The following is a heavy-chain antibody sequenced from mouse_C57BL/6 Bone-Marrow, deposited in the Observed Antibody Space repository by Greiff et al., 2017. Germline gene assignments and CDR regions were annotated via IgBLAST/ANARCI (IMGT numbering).Heavy chain of an antibody. CDR3: TRVHYGSSYYAMDY. V-gene: IGHV5-9-1*02. Sequence: EVMLVESGEGLVKPGGSLKLSCAASGFTFSSYAMSWVRQTPEKRLEWVAYFSSGGDYIYYADTVKGRFTISRDNARNTLYLQMRSLTSEDTAMYYCTRVHYGSSYYAMDYWGQGTSVTVSS. D-gene: IGHD1-1*01. CDR1: GFTFSSYA. CDR2: FSSGGDYI. J-gene: IGHJ4*01.